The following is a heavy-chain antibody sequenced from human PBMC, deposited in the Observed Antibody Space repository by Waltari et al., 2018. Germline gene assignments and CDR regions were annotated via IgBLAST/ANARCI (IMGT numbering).Heavy chain of an antibody. CDR1: GGSISSYY. V-gene: IGHV4-59*01. CDR2: IYYSGST. D-gene: IGHD3-10*01. CDR3: ARAEFVSHFDY. J-gene: IGHJ4*02. Sequence: QVQLQESGPGLVKPSETLSLTCTVSGGSISSYYWSWIRQPPGKGLEWIGYIYYSGSTNYNPSLKSRVTISVDTSKNQFSLKLSSVTAADTAVYYCARAEFVSHFDYWGQGTLVTVSS.